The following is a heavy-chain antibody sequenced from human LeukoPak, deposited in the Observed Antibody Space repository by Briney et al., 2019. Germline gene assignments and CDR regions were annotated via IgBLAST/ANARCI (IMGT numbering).Heavy chain of an antibody. CDR2: FYDTRSP. V-gene: IGHV4-59*01. D-gene: IGHD3-10*01. J-gene: IGHJ4*02. CDR3: ARGRGSLTY. CDR1: GGSISLYY. Sequence: SETLSLTCTVSGGSISLYYWSWIRQPPGKGLEWIGYFYDTRSPKYNPSLERRVTISVDMSRNQFSLNLTSVTTADTAVYYCARGRGSLTYWGQGTLATASS.